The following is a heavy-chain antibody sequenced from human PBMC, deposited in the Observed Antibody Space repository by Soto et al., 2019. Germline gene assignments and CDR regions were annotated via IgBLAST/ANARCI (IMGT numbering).Heavy chain of an antibody. CDR2: ISPYTGNT. CDR1: GYTFTSHG. D-gene: IGHD6-13*01. J-gene: IGHJ4*02. V-gene: IGHV1-18*04. CDR3: ARDRTVAGTVDY. Sequence: ASVKVSCKASGYTFTSHGISWVRQAPGQGLEWMGWISPYTGNTNYAQNLQGRVTMTTDTSTNTAYMELRSLRSDDTAVYYCARDRTVAGTVDYWGQGTLVTVSS.